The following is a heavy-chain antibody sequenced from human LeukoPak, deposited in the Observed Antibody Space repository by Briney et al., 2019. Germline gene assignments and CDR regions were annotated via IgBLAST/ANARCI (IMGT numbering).Heavy chain of an antibody. D-gene: IGHD6-13*01. CDR2: IYYSGST. CDR1: GGSISSSSYY. V-gene: IGHV4-39*07. J-gene: IGHJ2*01. CDR3: ARDHTAIAAAGTGFDL. Sequence: SETLSLTCTVSGGSISSSSYYWGWIRQPPGKGLEWIGSIYYSGSTYYNPSLKSRVTISVDTSKNQFSLKLGSVTAADTAVYYCARDHTAIAAAGTGFDLWGRGTLVTVSS.